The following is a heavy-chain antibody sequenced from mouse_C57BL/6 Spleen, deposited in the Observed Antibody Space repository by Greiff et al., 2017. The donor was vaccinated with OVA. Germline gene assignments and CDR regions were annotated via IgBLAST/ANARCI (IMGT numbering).Heavy chain of an antibody. J-gene: IGHJ3*01. CDR1: GFTFSSYA. CDR3: ARDLLYGSSYLAWFAY. D-gene: IGHD1-1*01. Sequence: EVMLVESGGGLVKPGGSLKLSCAASGFTFSSYAMSWVRQTPEKRLEWVATISDGGSYTYYPDNVKGRFTISRDNAKNNLYLQMSHLKSEDTAMYYCARDLLYGSSYLAWFAYWGQGTLVTVSA. CDR2: ISDGGSYT. V-gene: IGHV5-4*01.